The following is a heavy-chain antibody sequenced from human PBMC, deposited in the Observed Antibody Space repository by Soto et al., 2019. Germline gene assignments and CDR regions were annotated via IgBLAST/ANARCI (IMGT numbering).Heavy chain of an antibody. CDR1: GLSVSTSRVG. Sequence: GPTLVNATRTVRLTCTFSGLSVSTSRVGVAWIRQSPGKALEWLALIYWDNDKRYSPFLQSRVTITKDTSKNQVVLTMTNMDPVDTATYYCAHKGGRGAGMDVWGQGTTVTVSS. CDR3: AHKGGRGAGMDV. J-gene: IGHJ6*02. D-gene: IGHD2-15*01. CDR2: IYWDNDK. V-gene: IGHV2-5*02.